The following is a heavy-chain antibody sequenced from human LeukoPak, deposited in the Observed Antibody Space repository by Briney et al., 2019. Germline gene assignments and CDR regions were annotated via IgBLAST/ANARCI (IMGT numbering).Heavy chain of an antibody. Sequence: PGGSLRLSCAASGFTFSSCAMNWVRQAPGKGLEWVSGISGSGGITHYADSVRGRFTISRDNSRNTLYLQMNSLRAEDTALYYCAKDGDTVSGTYYFDMDVWGKGTTVTISS. J-gene: IGHJ6*03. CDR3: AKDGDTVSGTYYFDMDV. CDR2: ISGSGGIT. D-gene: IGHD1-26*01. V-gene: IGHV3-23*01. CDR1: GFTFSSCA.